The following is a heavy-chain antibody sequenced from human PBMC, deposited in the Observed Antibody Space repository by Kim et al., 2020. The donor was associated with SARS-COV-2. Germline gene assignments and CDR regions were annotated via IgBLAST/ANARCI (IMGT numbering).Heavy chain of an antibody. Sequence: DSVKGRFTISRDNSKNTLYLQMNSLRAEDTAVYYCAKDRDSYGHGDAFDIWGQGTMVTVSS. J-gene: IGHJ3*02. CDR3: AKDRDSYGHGDAFDI. D-gene: IGHD5-18*01. V-gene: IGHV3-23*01.